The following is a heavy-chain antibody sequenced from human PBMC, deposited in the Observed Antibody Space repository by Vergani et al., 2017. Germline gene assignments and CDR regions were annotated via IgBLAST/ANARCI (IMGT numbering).Heavy chain of an antibody. V-gene: IGHV3-NL1*01. J-gene: IGHJ4*02. D-gene: IGHD6-19*01. Sequence: VQLVESGGGLVKPGGSLRLSCAASGFTFSSYSMNWVRQAPGKGLEWVSIIYSDSSTYYADSVKGRFTISRDNSENTLYLQMNSLRAEDTAVYYCAKYSSGWPNNNYFDYWGQGTLVTVSS. CDR2: IYSDSST. CDR1: GFTFSSYS. CDR3: AKYSSGWPNNNYFDY.